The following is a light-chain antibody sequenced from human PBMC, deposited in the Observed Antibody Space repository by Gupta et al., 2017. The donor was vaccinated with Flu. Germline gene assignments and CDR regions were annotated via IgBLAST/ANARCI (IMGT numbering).Light chain of an antibody. J-gene: IGLJ2*01. CDR3: CSYAGTYNLV. CDR2: IIT. CDR1: TIDVGNDDY. V-gene: IGLV2-11*01. Sequence: SVTVSGTGSTIDVGNDDYVFLYQKTPGNAPILMIYIITGRAAVVPERFSGSKAGTTAALTISGLQAEDEAYYYCCSYAGTYNLVFGGGTKLTVL.